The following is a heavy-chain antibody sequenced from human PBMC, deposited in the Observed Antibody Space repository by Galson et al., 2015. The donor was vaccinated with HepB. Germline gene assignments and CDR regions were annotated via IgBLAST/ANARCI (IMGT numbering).Heavy chain of an antibody. CDR1: GGSISSYY. J-gene: IGHJ1*01. CDR2: IYYSGST. CDR3: ARDSNSGGYFQH. Sequence: ETLSLTCTVSGGSISSYYWSWIRQPPGKGLEWIGYIYYSGSTNYNPSLKSRVTISVDTSKNQFSLKLSSVTAADTAVYYCARDSNSGGYFQHWGQGTLVTVSS. V-gene: IGHV4-59*01. D-gene: IGHD4-23*01.